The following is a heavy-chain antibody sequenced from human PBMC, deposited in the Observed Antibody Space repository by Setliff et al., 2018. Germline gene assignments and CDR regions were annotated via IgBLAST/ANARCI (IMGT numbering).Heavy chain of an antibody. V-gene: IGHV4-34*01. CDR1: GGSFSSFY. J-gene: IGHJ3*02. D-gene: IGHD3-3*01. Sequence: SETLSLTCAVYGGSFSSFYWGWIRQPPGKGLEWIGEINHSGTTNYNPSLKSRVTISVDTSKKQFSLKLSSVTAADTAVYYCASPRRDDLDSPFDAFDIWGQGTKVTVSS. CDR3: ASPRRDDLDSPFDAFDI. CDR2: INHSGTT.